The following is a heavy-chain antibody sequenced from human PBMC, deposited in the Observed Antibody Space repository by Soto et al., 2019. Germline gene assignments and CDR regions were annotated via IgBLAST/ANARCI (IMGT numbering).Heavy chain of an antibody. CDR2: IGTAGDP. D-gene: IGHD3-3*01. V-gene: IGHV3-13*05. J-gene: IGHJ5*02. CDR1: GFTFSSYD. Sequence: EVQLVESGGGLVQPGGSLRLSCAASGFTFSSYDMHWVRQATGKGLEWVSAIGTAGDPYYPGSVKGRFTISRENAKKSLYLQMNSLRAGDTAVYYCARASIFGYFDPWGQGTLVTVSS. CDR3: ARASIFGYFDP.